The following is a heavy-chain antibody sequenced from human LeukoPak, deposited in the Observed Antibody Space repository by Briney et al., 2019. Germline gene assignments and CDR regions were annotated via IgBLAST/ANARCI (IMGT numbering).Heavy chain of an antibody. CDR3: ARGTAAAGNPLFFDY. J-gene: IGHJ4*02. V-gene: IGHV4-61*01. CDR1: GGSISSGSYY. D-gene: IGHD6-13*01. Sequence: PSQTLSLTCTVSGGSISSGSYYWSWIRQPPGKGLEWIGYIYYSGSTNYNPSLKSRVTISVDTSKNQFSLKLSSVTAADTAVYYCARGTAAAGNPLFFDYWGQGTLVTVSS. CDR2: IYYSGST.